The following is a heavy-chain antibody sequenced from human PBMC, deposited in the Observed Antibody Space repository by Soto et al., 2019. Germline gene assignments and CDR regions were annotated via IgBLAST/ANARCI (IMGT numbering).Heavy chain of an antibody. J-gene: IGHJ6*02. Sequence: SETLSLTCAVYGGSFSGYYWSWIRQPPGKGLEWIGEINHSGSTNYNPSLKSRVTISVDTSKNQFSLKLSSVTAADTAVYYCARDSKPYYYGSGTSRRLYYGMDVWGQGTTVTVS. CDR3: ARDSKPYYYGSGTSRRLYYGMDV. D-gene: IGHD3-10*01. CDR1: GGSFSGYY. V-gene: IGHV4-34*01. CDR2: INHSGST.